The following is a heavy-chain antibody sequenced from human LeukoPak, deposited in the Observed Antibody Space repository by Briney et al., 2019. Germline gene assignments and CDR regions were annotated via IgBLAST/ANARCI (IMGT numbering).Heavy chain of an antibody. CDR2: IYYSGST. CDR3: ARDSSYYGMDV. V-gene: IGHV4-59*01. Sequence: SETLSLTCTVSGGPISSYYWSWIRQPPGKGLEWIGYIYYSGSTNYNPSLKSRVTISVDTSKNQFSLKLSSVTAADTAVYYCARDSSYYGMDVWGRGTTVTVSS. J-gene: IGHJ6*02. CDR1: GGPISSYY.